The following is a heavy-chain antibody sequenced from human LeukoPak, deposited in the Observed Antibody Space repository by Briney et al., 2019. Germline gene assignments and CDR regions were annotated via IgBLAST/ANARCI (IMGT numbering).Heavy chain of an antibody. Sequence: GGSLRLSCAASGFTFSSYWMHWVRQAPGKGLVWVSRINSDGSSTSYADSVKGRFTISRDNSKNTLYLQMNSLRAEDTAVYYCAKVVTVTMRGVFDIWGQGTMVTVSS. D-gene: IGHD4-17*01. CDR1: GFTFSSYW. CDR2: INSDGSST. CDR3: AKVVTVTMRGVFDI. J-gene: IGHJ3*02. V-gene: IGHV3-74*01.